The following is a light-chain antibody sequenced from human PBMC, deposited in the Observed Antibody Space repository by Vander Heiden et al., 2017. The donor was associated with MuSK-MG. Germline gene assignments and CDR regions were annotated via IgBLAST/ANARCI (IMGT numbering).Light chain of an antibody. J-gene: IGKJ2*04. CDR2: GAS. V-gene: IGKV3-20*01. CDR3: QQEGTSPCS. CDR1: QRVSSTY. Sequence: IVLTQSPGTLSLTPGERATLSCRASQRVSSTYLAWYQQKAGQAPRLLVYGASSRATGIPDRFSGSGSGTDFTLTISRLEPEDFAVYYCQQEGTSPCSFGQGTKLDIK.